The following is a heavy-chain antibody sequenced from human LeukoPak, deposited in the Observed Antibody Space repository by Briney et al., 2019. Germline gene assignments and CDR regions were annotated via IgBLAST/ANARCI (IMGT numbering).Heavy chain of an antibody. J-gene: IGHJ3*02. D-gene: IGHD3-22*01. CDR1: GGTFSSNA. CDR2: IIPIFGTA. V-gene: IGHV1-69*05. Sequence: GASVKVSCKASGGTFSSNAISWVRQAPGQGLEWMGGIIPIFGTANYAQKFQGRVTITTDESTSTAYMELSSLRSEDTAVYYCAREQSSGYYRVGAFDIWGQGTMVTVSS. CDR3: AREQSSGYYRVGAFDI.